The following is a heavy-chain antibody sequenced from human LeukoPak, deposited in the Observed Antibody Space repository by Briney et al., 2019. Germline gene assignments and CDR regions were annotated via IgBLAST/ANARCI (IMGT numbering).Heavy chain of an antibody. CDR1: GFTFSIYI. CDR2: ISSSSRTI. V-gene: IGHV3-48*04. CDR3: ARVGTSRWTSDY. D-gene: IGHD1-14*01. Sequence: GGSLRFSCAASGFTFSIYIINWVRQAPGKGLEWVSYISSSSRTISYADSLKGRFTVSRDNAKNSVDLQMDSLRAEDTAVYYCARVGTSRWTSDYWGQGTPVTVSS. J-gene: IGHJ4*02.